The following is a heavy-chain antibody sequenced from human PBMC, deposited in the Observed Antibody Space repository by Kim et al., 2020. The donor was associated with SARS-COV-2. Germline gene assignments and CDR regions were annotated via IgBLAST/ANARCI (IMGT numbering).Heavy chain of an antibody. Sequence: KYYANPAKGRFTTSRDTSENTLYLQMRGLRADDTAIYYCARDKNTGYVGDFWGQGTLVTVSS. V-gene: IGHV3-33*01. D-gene: IGHD5-12*01. CDR3: ARDKNTGYVGDF. J-gene: IGHJ4*02. CDR2: K.